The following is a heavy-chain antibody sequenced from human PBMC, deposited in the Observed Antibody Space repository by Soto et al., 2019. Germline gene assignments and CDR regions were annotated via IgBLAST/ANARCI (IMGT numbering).Heavy chain of an antibody. D-gene: IGHD1-26*01. J-gene: IGHJ6*02. CDR1: GYTFTDYS. V-gene: IGHV1-18*01. CDR2: IRAYRGHT. CDR3: ARDVEWELVELGLSFSGMDV. Sequence: QVQLVQSGGEVKKPGASVKVSCKASGYTFTDYSIGWVRQAPGQGLEWLGWIRAYRGHTNYVQQPRGTVSMTTDTPTNTAYMELRSLTSDDTAVYYCARDVEWELVELGLSFSGMDVWGRGTSITVSS.